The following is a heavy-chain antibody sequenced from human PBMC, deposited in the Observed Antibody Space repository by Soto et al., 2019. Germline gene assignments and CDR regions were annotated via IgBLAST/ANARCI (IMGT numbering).Heavy chain of an antibody. CDR3: ARSMVRGVISDAFDI. J-gene: IGHJ3*02. CDR2: IDWDADK. V-gene: IGHV2-70*01. CDR1: GFSLSTSGMC. D-gene: IGHD3-10*01. Sequence: SGPTLVNPTQTLTLTCTFSGFSLSTSGMCVSWIRQPPGKALEWLALIDWDADKYYSTSLKTRLTISKDTSKNQVVLTMTNMDPVDTATYYCARSMVRGVISDAFDIWGQGTMVTVSS.